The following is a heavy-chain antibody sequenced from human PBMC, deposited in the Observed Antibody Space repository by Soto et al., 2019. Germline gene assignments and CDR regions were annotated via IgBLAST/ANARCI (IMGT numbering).Heavy chain of an antibody. J-gene: IGHJ6*02. Sequence: SVKVSCKASGGTFSSYAISWVRQAPGQGLEWMGGIIPIFGTANYAQKFQGRVTITADKSTSTAYMELSSLRSEDTAVYYCATYSGYDSSYYYGMDVWGQGTTVTVSS. D-gene: IGHD5-12*01. V-gene: IGHV1-69*06. CDR1: GGTFSSYA. CDR3: ATYSGYDSSYYYGMDV. CDR2: IIPIFGTA.